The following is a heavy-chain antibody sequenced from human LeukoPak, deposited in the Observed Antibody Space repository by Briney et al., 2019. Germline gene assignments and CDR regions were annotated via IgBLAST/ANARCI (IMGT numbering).Heavy chain of an antibody. CDR3: AKDYYYDSSGDPGGFDY. J-gene: IGHJ4*02. V-gene: IGHV3-21*04. D-gene: IGHD3-22*01. Sequence: GGSLRLSCAASGFTFSSYSMNWVRQAPGKGLEWVSSISSSSSYIYYADSVKGRFTISRDNAKNSLYLQMNSLRAEDTAVYYCAKDYYYDSSGDPGGFDYWGQGTLVTVSS. CDR2: ISSSSSYI. CDR1: GFTFSSYS.